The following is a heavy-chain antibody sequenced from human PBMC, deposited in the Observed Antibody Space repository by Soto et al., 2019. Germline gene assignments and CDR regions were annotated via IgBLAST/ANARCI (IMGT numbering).Heavy chain of an antibody. V-gene: IGHV1-3*01. Sequence: QVQLVQSGAEVKKPGASVKVSCKASGYTFTNYAIHWVRRAPGQSLEWMGWINAGTGDTKYSQDFQGRVTVTGDASATTVYMELSSLRSEDTALYYCASPRVGYWGQGSLVTVSS. CDR3: ASPRVGY. J-gene: IGHJ4*02. CDR2: INAGTGDT. D-gene: IGHD1-26*01. CDR1: GYTFTNYA.